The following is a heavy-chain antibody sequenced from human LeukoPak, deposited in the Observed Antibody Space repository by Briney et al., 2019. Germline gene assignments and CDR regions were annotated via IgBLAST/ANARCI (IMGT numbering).Heavy chain of an antibody. CDR3: ARETPRIAADNTGLEWFDP. CDR2: INPHSGGT. J-gene: IGHJ5*02. V-gene: IGHV1-2*06. CDR1: GYTFSGHY. D-gene: IGHD6-13*01. Sequence: GASEKVSCKASGYTFSGHYMHWVRQAPGQGLEWMGRINPHSGGTHYAQKFQGRVTVTRDTSISTVYMELSRLGSDDTAVYYCARETPRIAADNTGLEWFDPWGQGTLVTVSS.